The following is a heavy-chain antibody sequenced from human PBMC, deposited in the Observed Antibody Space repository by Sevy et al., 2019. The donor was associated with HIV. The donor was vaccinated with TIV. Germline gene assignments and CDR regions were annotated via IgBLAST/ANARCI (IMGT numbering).Heavy chain of an antibody. CDR3: ARVGELFGAFDI. D-gene: IGHD3-10*01. V-gene: IGHV6-1*01. J-gene: IGHJ3*02. CDR2: TNYRSKWYN. Sequence: SQTLSLTCAISGDSVSSNSAAWNWIRQSPSIGLEWLGRTNYRSKWYNDYAVSVKSRVTINADTSKNQFSLQLKSVIPEDTAVYYCARVGELFGAFDIWGQGTMVTVSS. CDR1: GDSVSSNSAA.